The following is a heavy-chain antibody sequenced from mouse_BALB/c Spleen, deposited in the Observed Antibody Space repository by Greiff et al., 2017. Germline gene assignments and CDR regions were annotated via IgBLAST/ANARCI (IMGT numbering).Heavy chain of an antibody. Sequence: DVKLVESGGGLVKPGGSLKLSCAASGFTFSSNAMSWVRQTPEKRREWVASISSGGRTYYPDSVKGRFTISRDNARNILYLQMSSLRSEDTAMYYCAREGVYGSSIDSWGQGTTLTVSS. V-gene: IGHV5-6-5*01. D-gene: IGHD1-1*01. CDR3: AREGVYGSSIDS. CDR2: ISSGGRT. CDR1: GFTFSSNA. J-gene: IGHJ2*01.